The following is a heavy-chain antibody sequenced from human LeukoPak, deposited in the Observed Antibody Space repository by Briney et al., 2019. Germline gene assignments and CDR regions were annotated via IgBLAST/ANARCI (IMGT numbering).Heavy chain of an antibody. D-gene: IGHD3-10*01. V-gene: IGHV4-30-4*01. CDR3: AGVGGSGLYFFDY. CDR1: GGSISSGDYY. J-gene: IGHJ4*02. Sequence: SETLSLTCTVSGGSISSGDYYWSWVRQPPGKGLEWIGYIYYSGSTYYNPSLKSRVTISVDTSKNQFSLKLSSVTAADTAVYYCAGVGGSGLYFFDYWGQGTLVTVSS. CDR2: IYYSGST.